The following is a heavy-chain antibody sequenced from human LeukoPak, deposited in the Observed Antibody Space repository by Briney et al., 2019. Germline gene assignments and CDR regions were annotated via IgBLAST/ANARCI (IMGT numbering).Heavy chain of an antibody. D-gene: IGHD3-22*01. CDR2: INPNSGGT. Sequence: GASVTVSFKASGYTFTCYYMHWVRQAPGQGLEWMGWINPNSGGTNYAQKFQGRVTMTRDTSISTAYMELSRLRSDDTAVYYCARGDSGYSYCDYWGQGTLVTVSS. CDR1: GYTFTCYY. V-gene: IGHV1-2*02. CDR3: ARGDSGYSYCDY. J-gene: IGHJ4*02.